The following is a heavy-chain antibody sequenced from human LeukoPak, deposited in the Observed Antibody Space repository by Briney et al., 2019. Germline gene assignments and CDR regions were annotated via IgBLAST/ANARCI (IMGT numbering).Heavy chain of an antibody. CDR1: GGSISSYY. Sequence: SETLSLTCTVSGGSISSYYWSWIRQPAGKGLEWIGRIYTSGSTNYNPSLKSRVTMSVDTSKNQFSLKLSSVTAADTAVYYCARETDRGYSYGYGHNYYYYMDVWGKGTTVTVSS. D-gene: IGHD5-18*01. CDR3: ARETDRGYSYGYGHNYYYYMDV. V-gene: IGHV4-4*07. J-gene: IGHJ6*03. CDR2: IYTSGST.